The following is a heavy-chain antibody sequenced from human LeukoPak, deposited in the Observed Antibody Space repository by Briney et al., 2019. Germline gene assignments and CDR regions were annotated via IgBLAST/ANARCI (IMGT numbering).Heavy chain of an antibody. CDR3: ARGRTDYGGNWGGSWFDP. CDR1: GGSFSGYY. V-gene: IGHV4-34*01. CDR2: INHSGST. Sequence: SETLSLTCAVYGGSFSGYYWSWIRQPPGKGLEWIGEINHSGSTNYNPSLKSRVTISVDTSKNQFSLKLSSVTAADTAVYYCARGRTDYGGNWGGSWFDPWGQGTLVAVSS. D-gene: IGHD4-23*01. J-gene: IGHJ5*02.